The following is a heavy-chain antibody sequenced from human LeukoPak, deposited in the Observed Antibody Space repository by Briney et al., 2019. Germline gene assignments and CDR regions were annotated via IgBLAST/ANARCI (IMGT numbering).Heavy chain of an antibody. Sequence: SETLSLTCDVSGDSMNSHYWSWIRQPPGKGLECVGYIHSSGRTNQNPSLKSRVTLSVDASKNQFSLTLNSVTAADTAVYYCARAVLMETTMFIGDWGQGTLVTVCS. V-gene: IGHV4-59*11. CDR2: IHSSGRT. CDR1: GDSMNSHY. J-gene: IGHJ4*02. D-gene: IGHD3-10*02. CDR3: ARAVLMETTMFIGD.